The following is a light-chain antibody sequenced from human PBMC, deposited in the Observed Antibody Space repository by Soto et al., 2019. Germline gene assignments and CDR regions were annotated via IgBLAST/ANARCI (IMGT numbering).Light chain of an antibody. Sequence: QSVLTQPPSASGSPGQSVTISCTGTSSDVGFYNYVSWYQQHPGKAPKLIISEVSKRPSGVPDRFSGSKSDNTASLTVSGLQAEDEADYYCTSYGGSNNVLFGGGTKVTVL. CDR3: TSYGGSNNVL. CDR2: EVS. V-gene: IGLV2-8*01. J-gene: IGLJ3*02. CDR1: SSDVGFYNY.